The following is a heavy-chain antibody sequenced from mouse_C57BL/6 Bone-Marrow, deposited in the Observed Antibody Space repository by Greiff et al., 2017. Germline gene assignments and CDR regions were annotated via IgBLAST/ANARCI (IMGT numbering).Heavy chain of an antibody. J-gene: IGHJ2*01. CDR3: ARWGLRRGGYFDY. CDR1: GYTSTSYW. V-gene: IGHV1-64*01. D-gene: IGHD2-4*01. CDR2: IHPNSGST. Sequence: QVQLQQPGAELVKPGASVKLSCKASGYTSTSYWMHWVKQRPGQGLEWIGMIHPNSGSTNYNEKFKSKATLTVDKSSSTAYMQLSSLTSEDSAVYYCARWGLRRGGYFDYWGQGTTLTVSS.